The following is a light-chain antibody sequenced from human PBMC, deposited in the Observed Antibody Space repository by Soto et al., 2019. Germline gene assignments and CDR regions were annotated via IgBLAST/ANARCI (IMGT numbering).Light chain of an antibody. CDR3: QQLNNYPIT. CDR2: SAS. J-gene: IGKJ5*01. V-gene: IGKV1-9*01. Sequence: DIQLTQSSSFLSASVGDRVTISCRASQGISSYLAWYQQKPGKAPKLLIYSASTLQSGVPSRFSGSGSGTEFTLTISSLQPEDFATYYCQQLNNYPITFGQGTRLEIK. CDR1: QGISSY.